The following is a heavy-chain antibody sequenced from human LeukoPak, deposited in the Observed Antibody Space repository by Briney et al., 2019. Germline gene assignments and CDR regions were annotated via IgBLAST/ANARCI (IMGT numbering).Heavy chain of an antibody. V-gene: IGHV4-31*03. Sequence: SETLSLTCTVSGGSISSGGYYWSWIRQHPGKGLEWIGYIYYSGSTYYNPSLKIRVTISVDTSKNQFSLKLSSVTAADTAVYYCAREQYPSDDLPASWFDPWGQGTLVTVSS. J-gene: IGHJ5*02. D-gene: IGHD3-3*01. CDR3: AREQYPSDDLPASWFDP. CDR1: GGSISSGGYY. CDR2: IYYSGST.